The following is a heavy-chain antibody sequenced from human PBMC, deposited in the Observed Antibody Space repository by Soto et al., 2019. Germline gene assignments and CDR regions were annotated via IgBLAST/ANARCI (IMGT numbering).Heavy chain of an antibody. D-gene: IGHD7-27*01. Sequence: QVQLVQSGAEVKKPGASVKVSCKASGYTFTSYGFSWVRQAPGQGLEWMGWISAYNGNTNYAQKFQGRVTMTTDTSTNTSYMELRSLRSDDTAVYYCAGSGSGAAYYYHGLDVWGQATTVTVSS. CDR3: AGSGSGAAYYYHGLDV. J-gene: IGHJ6*02. CDR2: ISAYNGNT. CDR1: GYTFTSYG. V-gene: IGHV1-18*04.